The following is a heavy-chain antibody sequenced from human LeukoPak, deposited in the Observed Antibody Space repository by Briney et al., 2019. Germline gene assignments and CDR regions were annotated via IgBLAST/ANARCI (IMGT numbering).Heavy chain of an antibody. V-gene: IGHV1-18*01. J-gene: IGHJ2*01. CDR3: VRLSTNNWVSGYDPRWYFDL. CDR2: VSAYNGNT. D-gene: IGHD5-12*01. Sequence: GASVKVSCKAPDDNFINYGFTWVRQAPGQGLEWMGWVSAYNGNTNYLERLQGRVTMTTETSTNTVYMELRGLRSDDTAMYYCVRLSTNNWVSGYDPRWYFDLWGRGTLVTVSS. CDR1: DDNFINYG.